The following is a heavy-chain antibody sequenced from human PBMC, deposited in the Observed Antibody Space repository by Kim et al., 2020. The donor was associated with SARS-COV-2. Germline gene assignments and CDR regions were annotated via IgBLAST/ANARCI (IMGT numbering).Heavy chain of an antibody. J-gene: IGHJ4*02. D-gene: IGHD6-19*01. CDR2: MWYDGSNE. CDR1: GFTFSNYG. Sequence: GGSLRLSCAASGFTFSNYGLHWVRQAPGKGLEWVAVMWYDGSNEYYADSVKGRFTISRDNSKNTLYLQMNSLRAEDTAVYYCARDLWYSSGPTYYFDYWGQGTLVTVSS. V-gene: IGHV3-33*01. CDR3: ARDLWYSSGPTYYFDY.